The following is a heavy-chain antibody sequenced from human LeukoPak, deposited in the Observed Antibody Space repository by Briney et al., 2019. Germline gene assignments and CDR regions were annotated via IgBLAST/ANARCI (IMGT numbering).Heavy chain of an antibody. CDR2: ISYRSSDI. D-gene: IGHD6-13*01. V-gene: IGHV3-21*01. Sequence: GGSLRLSCAASEFTLSSYNMKWVRQAPGKGLEWVSSISYRSSDIEYADSVKGRFTISRDNAKQLLYLQMSSLRAEDTAVYYCARVQSSSWYSGYLYMDVWGKGTTVTVSS. CDR1: EFTLSSYN. CDR3: ARVQSSSWYSGYLYMDV. J-gene: IGHJ6*03.